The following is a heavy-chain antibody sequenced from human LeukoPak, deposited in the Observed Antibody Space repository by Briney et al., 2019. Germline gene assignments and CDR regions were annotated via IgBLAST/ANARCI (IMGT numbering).Heavy chain of an antibody. J-gene: IGHJ4*02. Sequence: ASVKVSCKASGYTFTSYYMHWVRQAPGQGLEWMGIINPSGGSTSYAQKFQGRVTMTRDTSTSTVYMELSSLRSEGTAVYYGARAGRLGTTLYCDYWGQGTLVTVPS. CDR1: GYTFTSYY. CDR3: ARAGRLGTTLYCDY. CDR2: INPSGGST. D-gene: IGHD7-27*01. V-gene: IGHV1-46*01.